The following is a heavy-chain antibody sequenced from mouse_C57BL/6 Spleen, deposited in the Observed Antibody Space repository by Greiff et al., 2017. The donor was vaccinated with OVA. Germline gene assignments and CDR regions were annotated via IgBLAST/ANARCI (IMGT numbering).Heavy chain of an antibody. Sequence: VQLQQPGAELVRPGTSVKLSCKASGYTFTSYWMHWVKQRPGQGLEWIGVIDPSDSYTNYNQKFKGKATLTVDTSSSTAYMQLSSLTSEDSAVYYCARGGTAQATDYWGQGTTLTVSS. CDR3: ARGGTAQATDY. CDR1: GYTFTSYW. J-gene: IGHJ2*01. CDR2: IDPSDSYT. D-gene: IGHD3-2*02. V-gene: IGHV1-59*01.